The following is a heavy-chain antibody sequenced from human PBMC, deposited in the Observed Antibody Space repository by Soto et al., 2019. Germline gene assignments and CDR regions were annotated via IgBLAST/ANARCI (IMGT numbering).Heavy chain of an antibody. V-gene: IGHV3-23*01. CDR3: AKAGYCSSATCATRYYYMDV. J-gene: IGHJ6*03. CDR1: GFTFSSYA. D-gene: IGHD2-2*01. CDR2: ISGSGGST. Sequence: WGSLRLSCAASGFTFSSYAMGWVRQAPRKGLEWVSAISGSGGSTYYADSVKGRFTISRDNSRNTLYLQMNSLRAEDTAVYYCAKAGYCSSATCATRYYYMDVWGKGTTVTVS.